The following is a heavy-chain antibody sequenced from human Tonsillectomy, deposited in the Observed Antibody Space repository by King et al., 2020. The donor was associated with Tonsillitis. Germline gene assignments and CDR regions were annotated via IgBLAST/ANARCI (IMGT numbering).Heavy chain of an antibody. J-gene: IGHJ2*01. D-gene: IGHD2-2*01. CDR3: ARYRERDTSGPAL. CDR1: GFIFSNYA. CDR2: ISRRGSAR. Sequence: VQLVESGGALVQPGGSLRLSCEGSGFIFSNYAMSWVRQAPGKGLEWVSGISRRGSARFFADSVRGRFTISRDNSKNTLFLQMSSLRADDTSLYYCARYRERDTSGPALWGRGTLVTVSS. V-gene: IGHV3-23*04.